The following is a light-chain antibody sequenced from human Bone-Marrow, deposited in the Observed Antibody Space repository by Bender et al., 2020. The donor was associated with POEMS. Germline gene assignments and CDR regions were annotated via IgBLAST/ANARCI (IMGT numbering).Light chain of an antibody. Sequence: QSVLTQPPSVSGTPGQRVTISCSGSGSNIGSNFVYWYQQLPGAAPTLLIYRNNQRPSGVPDRFSGSKSGSTASLTISGLQAEDEADYYCCSYAGSSTWIFGGGTKVTVL. CDR3: CSYAGSSTWI. CDR1: GSNIGSNF. V-gene: IGLV1-47*01. CDR2: RNN. J-gene: IGLJ2*01.